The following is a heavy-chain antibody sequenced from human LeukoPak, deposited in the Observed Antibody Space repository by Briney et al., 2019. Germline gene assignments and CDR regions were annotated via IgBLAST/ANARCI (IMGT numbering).Heavy chain of an antibody. CDR3: AKDHRSGNYYYGMDV. CDR1: GFMFSTYG. D-gene: IGHD6-19*01. CDR2: ISYDGSNK. V-gene: IGHV3-30*18. Sequence: GGSLRLSCAASGFMFSTYGMHWVRQAPGKGLEWVAVISYDGSNKYYADSVKGRFTISRDNSKNSLYLQMNSLRAEDTAVYYCAKDHRSGNYYYGMDVWGQGTTVTVSS. J-gene: IGHJ6*02.